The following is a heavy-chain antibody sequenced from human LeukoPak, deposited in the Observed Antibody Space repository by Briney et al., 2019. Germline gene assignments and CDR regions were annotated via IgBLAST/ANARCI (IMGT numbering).Heavy chain of an antibody. CDR1: GFTFSSYA. D-gene: IGHD5-12*01. CDR3: AKNGAYSGYDYIDY. V-gene: IGHV3-23*01. CDR2: ITGSGDDT. Sequence: GGSLRLSCAASGFTFSSYAMSWVRQAPGKGLEWVSDITGSGDDTDHADSVKGRFTVSRDNSRNTLYLQINSLRAEDTAVYYCAKNGAYSGYDYIDYWGQGTLVTVSS. J-gene: IGHJ4*02.